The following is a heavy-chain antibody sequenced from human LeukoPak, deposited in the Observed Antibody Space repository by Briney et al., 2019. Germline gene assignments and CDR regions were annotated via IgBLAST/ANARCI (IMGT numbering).Heavy chain of an antibody. CDR1: GGSFSGYY. CDR3: ASGPIYCSGGSCYVDAFDI. J-gene: IGHJ3*02. D-gene: IGHD2-15*01. CDR2: INHSGST. Sequence: SEPLSLTCAVYGGSFSGYYWSWIRQPPGKGLEWIGEINHSGSTNYNPSLKSRVTISVDTSKNQFSLKLSSVTAADTAVYYCASGPIYCSGGSCYVDAFDIWGQGTMVTVSS. V-gene: IGHV4-34*01.